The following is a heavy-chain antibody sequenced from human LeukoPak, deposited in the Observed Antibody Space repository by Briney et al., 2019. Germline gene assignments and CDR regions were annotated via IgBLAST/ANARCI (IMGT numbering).Heavy chain of an antibody. V-gene: IGHV3-21*04. CDR3: AKSQLRYCSGGSCFDAFDI. D-gene: IGHD2-15*01. CDR2: ISSSSSYI. CDR1: GFTFSSYS. J-gene: IGHJ3*02. Sequence: PGGSLRLSCAASGFTFSSYSMNWVRQAPGKGLEWVSSISSSSSYIYYADSVKGRFTISRDNSKNTLYLQMHSLRAEDTALYYCAKSQLRYCSGGSCFDAFDIWGQGTMVTVSS.